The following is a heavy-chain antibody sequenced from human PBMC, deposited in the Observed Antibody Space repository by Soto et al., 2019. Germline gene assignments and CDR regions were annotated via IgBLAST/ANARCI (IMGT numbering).Heavy chain of an antibody. CDR2: IYSGGST. CDR3: ARDIAIILGGYDDDYYGMDV. J-gene: IGHJ6*02. D-gene: IGHD5-12*01. V-gene: IGHV3-53*01. CDR1: GFTVSSNY. Sequence: EVQLVESGGGLIQPGGSLRLSCAASGFTVSSNYMSWVRQAPGKGLEWVSVIYSGGSTYYADSVKGRFIISRDNSKNTLYLQMNSLRAEDTAVYYCARDIAIILGGYDDDYYGMDVWDQGTTVTVSS.